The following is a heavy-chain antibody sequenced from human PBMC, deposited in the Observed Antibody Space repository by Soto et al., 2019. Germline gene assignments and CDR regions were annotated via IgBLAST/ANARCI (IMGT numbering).Heavy chain of an antibody. J-gene: IGHJ5*02. CDR2: ITSSSVQT. CDR1: GFDFSDAY. Sequence: QVHLVESGGGLVKPGGSLRLSCAASGFDFSDAYMRWIRQAPGKGLEWVAWITSSSVQTRYADSVKGRFTISRDNAKNSLYLQMNSLRPEDTAVYYCASLVRQHLPPLGPWGQGTLVIVSS. CDR3: ASLVRQHLPPLGP. D-gene: IGHD6-13*01. V-gene: IGHV3-11*06.